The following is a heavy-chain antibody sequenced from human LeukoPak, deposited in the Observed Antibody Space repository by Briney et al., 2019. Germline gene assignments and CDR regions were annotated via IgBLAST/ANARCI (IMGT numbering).Heavy chain of an antibody. CDR1: GFTFSSYW. CDR2: IKQDGSEK. V-gene: IGHV3-7*01. D-gene: IGHD4-17*01. J-gene: IGHJ4*02. Sequence: PGGSLRLSCGASGFTFSSYWMSWVRQAPGKGLEWVANIKQDGSEKYYVDSVKGRFTISRDNAKNSLYLQMNSLRAEDTAVYYCAREGTVTLYYFDYWGQGTLVTVSS. CDR3: AREGTVTLYYFDY.